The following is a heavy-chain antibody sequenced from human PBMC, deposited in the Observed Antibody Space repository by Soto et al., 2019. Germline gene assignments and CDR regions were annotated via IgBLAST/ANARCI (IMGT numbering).Heavy chain of an antibody. CDR3: ARQGFGPLHGLVDV. D-gene: IGHD3-10*01. J-gene: IGHJ6*02. Sequence: QVQLQESGPGLVKPSETLSLSCTVSGGSINSYYWSWIRQSPGKRMEWIGYVHHSWGSSYNPSLQSRVAISLDPSKSQFSRQVTSVTATDTAVYYCARQGFGPLHGLVDVWGQGTTVSVSS. CDR1: GGSINSYY. CDR2: VHHSWGS. V-gene: IGHV4-59*08.